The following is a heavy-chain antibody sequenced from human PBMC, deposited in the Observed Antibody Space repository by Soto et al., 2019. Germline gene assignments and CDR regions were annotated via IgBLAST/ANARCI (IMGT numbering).Heavy chain of an antibody. V-gene: IGHV4-4*02. J-gene: IGHJ4*02. CDR1: GGSISSSHW. CDR3: ASSGGGEDY. D-gene: IGHD3-16*01. CDR2: VYHSGST. Sequence: QVQLQESGPGLVKPSGTLSLNCAVSGGSISSSHWWSWVRQPPGKGLEWIGEVYHSGSTNYNPSPKSRVTISVDKPKNQFSLKLSSWPAADTAVYYCASSGGGEDYWGQGTLVTVSS.